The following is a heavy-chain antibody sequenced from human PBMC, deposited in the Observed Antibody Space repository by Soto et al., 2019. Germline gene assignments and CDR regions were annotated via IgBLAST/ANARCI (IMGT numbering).Heavy chain of an antibody. CDR3: ARVSGGVYYDFWSGYYGPFDI. V-gene: IGHV1-18*01. CDR1: GYTFTSYG. CDR2: ISAYNGNT. J-gene: IGHJ3*02. D-gene: IGHD3-3*01. Sequence: GASVKVSCKASGYTFTSYGISWVRQAPGQGLEWMGWISAYNGNTNYAQKLQGRVTMTTDTSTSTAYMELRSLRSDDTAVYYCARVSGGVYYDFWSGYYGPFDIWGQRTMVTVSS.